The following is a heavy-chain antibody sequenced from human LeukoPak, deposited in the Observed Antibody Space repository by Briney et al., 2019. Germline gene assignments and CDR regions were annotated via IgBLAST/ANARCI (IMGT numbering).Heavy chain of an antibody. V-gene: IGHV1-69*04. D-gene: IGHD6-13*01. Sequence: AASVKVSCKASGGTFSSYAISWVRQAPGQGLEWMGRIIPILGIANYAQKFQGRFTITADKSTSTAYMELSSLRSEDTAVYYCARVEQQLVSNWFDPWGQGTLVTVSS. J-gene: IGHJ5*02. CDR3: ARVEQQLVSNWFDP. CDR2: IIPILGIA. CDR1: GGTFSSYA.